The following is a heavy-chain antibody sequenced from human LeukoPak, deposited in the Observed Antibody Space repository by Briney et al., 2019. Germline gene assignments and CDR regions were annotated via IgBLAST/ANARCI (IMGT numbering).Heavy chain of an antibody. CDR1: GGTFSSYA. J-gene: IGHJ4*02. CDR3: VRTPPNWGADY. D-gene: IGHD7-27*01. V-gene: IGHV1-69*05. CDR2: IIPIFGTA. Sequence: ASVKVSCKASGGTFSSYAISWVRQAPGQGLEWMGGIIPIFGTANYAQKFQGRVTMTRNTAISTAYMELSSLRSEGTAVYYCVRTPPNWGADYWGQGTLVTVSS.